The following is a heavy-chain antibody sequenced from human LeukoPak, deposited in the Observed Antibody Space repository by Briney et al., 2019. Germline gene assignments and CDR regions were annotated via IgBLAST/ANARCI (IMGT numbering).Heavy chain of an antibody. CDR1: GGSISSSSYY. V-gene: IGHV4-39*06. CDR3: ARDPEYCSSTSCYYFDY. CDR2: IYYSGST. J-gene: IGHJ4*02. Sequence: SETLSLTCTVSGGSISSSSYYWGWIRQPPGKGLEWVGSIYYSGSTYYNPSLKSRVTISVDTSKNQFPLKLSSVTAADTAVYYCARDPEYCSSTSCYYFDYWGQGTLVTVSS. D-gene: IGHD2-2*01.